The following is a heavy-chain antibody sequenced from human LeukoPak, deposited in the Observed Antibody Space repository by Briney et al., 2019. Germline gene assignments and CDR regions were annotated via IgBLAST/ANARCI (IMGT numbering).Heavy chain of an antibody. Sequence: ESLSLTCTVSGYSISSGYYWGWIRQPPGKGLEWIGSIYHSGSTYYNPSLKSRVTISVDTSKNQFSLKLSSVTAADTAVYYCARPYSSSWYYFDYWGQGTLVTVSS. D-gene: IGHD6-13*01. CDR3: ARPYSSSWYYFDY. J-gene: IGHJ4*02. CDR2: IYHSGST. CDR1: GYSISSGYY. V-gene: IGHV4-38-2*02.